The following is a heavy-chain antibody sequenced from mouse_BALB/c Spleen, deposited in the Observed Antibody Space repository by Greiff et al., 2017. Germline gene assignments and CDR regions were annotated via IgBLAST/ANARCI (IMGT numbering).Heavy chain of an antibody. CDR2: ISTYYGDA. D-gene: IGHD1-1*01. CDR1: GYTFTDYA. Sequence: QVQLQQSGAELVRPGVSVKISCKGSGYTFTDYAMHWVKQSHAKSLEWIGVISTYYGDASYNQKFKGKATMTVDKSSSTVYMELARLTSEDSAIYYCARVGRGSSPWFAYWGQGTLVTVSA. CDR3: ARVGRGSSPWFAY. V-gene: IGHV1S137*01. J-gene: IGHJ3*01.